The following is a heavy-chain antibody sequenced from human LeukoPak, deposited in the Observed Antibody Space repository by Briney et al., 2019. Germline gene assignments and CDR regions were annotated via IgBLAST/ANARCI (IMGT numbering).Heavy chain of an antibody. CDR2: ISRSGSST. J-gene: IGHJ4*02. V-gene: IGHV3-23*01. D-gene: IGHD6-19*01. CDR3: ARLGAVAGTGFDY. CDR1: GFTFSSYD. Sequence: PGGSLRLSCAASGFTFSSYDMSWVRQAPGKGLDWVSVISRSGSSTYYAASVKGRFTTSRANSKNTLYLQMNSLSAEATAVYYCARLGAVAGTGFDYWGQGTLVTVSS.